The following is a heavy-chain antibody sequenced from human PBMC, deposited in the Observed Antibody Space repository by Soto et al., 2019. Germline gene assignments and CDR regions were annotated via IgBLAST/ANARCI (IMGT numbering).Heavy chain of an antibody. D-gene: IGHD6-25*01. V-gene: IGHV4-59*01. Sequence: PSETLSLTXTVSGGAITSYYWSWIRQPPGKGLEWIGYIYDSGSTNYNPSLKSRVTISVDTSKKQFSLKLHSVTAADTAVYYCTRGSGDSWGQGTLVTVSS. CDR2: IYDSGST. J-gene: IGHJ4*02. CDR1: GGAITSYY. CDR3: TRGSGDS.